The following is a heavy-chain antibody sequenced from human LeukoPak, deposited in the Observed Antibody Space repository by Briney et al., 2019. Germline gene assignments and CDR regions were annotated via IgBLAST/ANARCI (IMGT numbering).Heavy chain of an antibody. CDR1: GYSFTSYW. Sequence: GESLKISCKGSGYSFTSYWIGWVRQMPGKALEWMGIIYPGDSDITYSPSFQGQVTISADKSISTAYLQRSSLKASDTAIYYCARLRGNYFDYWGQGALVTVSS. CDR2: IYPGDSDI. J-gene: IGHJ4*02. CDR3: ARLRGNYFDY. D-gene: IGHD3-16*01. V-gene: IGHV5-51*01.